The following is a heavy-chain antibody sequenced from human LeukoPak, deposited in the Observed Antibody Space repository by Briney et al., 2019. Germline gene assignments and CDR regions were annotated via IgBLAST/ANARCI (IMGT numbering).Heavy chain of an antibody. CDR3: ARARILVVIATDAFDV. CDR2: INTSGSS. D-gene: IGHD2-21*01. Sequence: SETLSLTCSVSGESISSGGYHWNWIRQSAGKGLEWIGRINTSGSSNYNPSLKSRVSISVDTSKNHFSLRLSSVTAADTAVYYCARARILVVIATDAFDVWGQVTIVTVSS. J-gene: IGHJ3*01. V-gene: IGHV4-61*02. CDR1: GESISSGGYH.